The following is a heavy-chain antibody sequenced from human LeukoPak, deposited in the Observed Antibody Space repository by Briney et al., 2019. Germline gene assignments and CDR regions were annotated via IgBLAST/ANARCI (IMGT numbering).Heavy chain of an antibody. J-gene: IGHJ4*02. CDR3: ARDDYALGY. Sequence: PSETLSLTCTVSGGSISSYYWSWIRQPPGKGLEWMGYIYYSGSTNYNPSLKSRVTISVDTSKNQFSLKLSSVTAADTAAYYCARDDYALGYWGQGTLVTVSS. V-gene: IGHV4-59*01. CDR1: GGSISSYY. D-gene: IGHD4/OR15-4a*01. CDR2: IYYSGST.